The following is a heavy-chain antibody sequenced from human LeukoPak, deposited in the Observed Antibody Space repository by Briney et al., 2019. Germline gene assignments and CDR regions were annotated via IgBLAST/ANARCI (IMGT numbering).Heavy chain of an antibody. Sequence: PSETLSLTCAVYGGSFSGYYWSWIRQPPGKGLEWIGEINHSGSTNYNPSLKSRVTISVDTSKNQFSLKLSSVTAADTAVYYCARETEEYWFDPWGQGTLVTVSS. CDR2: INHSGST. D-gene: IGHD2-21*02. V-gene: IGHV4-34*01. CDR1: GGSFSGYY. CDR3: ARETEEYWFDP. J-gene: IGHJ5*02.